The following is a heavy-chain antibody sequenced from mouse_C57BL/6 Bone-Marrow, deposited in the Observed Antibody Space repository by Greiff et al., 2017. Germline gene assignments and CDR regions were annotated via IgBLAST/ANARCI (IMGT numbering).Heavy chain of an antibody. CDR1: GYTFTSYW. J-gene: IGHJ2*01. V-gene: IGHV1-61*01. CDR3: ARGTGTLYYFDY. D-gene: IGHD4-1*01. CDR2: IYPSDSET. Sequence: VQLQQPGAELVRPGSSVKLSCTASGYTFTSYWLDWVKQRPGQGLEWIGNIYPSDSETHYNQKFKDKATLTVDKSSSTAYMQLSSLTSEDSAVYYCARGTGTLYYFDYWGQGTTLTVSS.